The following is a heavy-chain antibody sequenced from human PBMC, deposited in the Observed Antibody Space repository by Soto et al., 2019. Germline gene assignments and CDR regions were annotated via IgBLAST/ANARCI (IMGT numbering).Heavy chain of an antibody. V-gene: IGHV4-4*02. CDR3: AREFDENYGSGSLLRGRDV. CDR1: GGSISSSNW. Sequence: PSETLSLTCAVSGGSISSSNWWSWVRQPPGKGLEWIGEIYHSGSTNYNPSLKSRVTISVDKSKNQFSLKLSSVTAADTAVYYWAREFDENYGSGSLLRGRDVWGQGTRVTAPS. D-gene: IGHD3-10*01. J-gene: IGHJ6*02. CDR2: IYHSGST.